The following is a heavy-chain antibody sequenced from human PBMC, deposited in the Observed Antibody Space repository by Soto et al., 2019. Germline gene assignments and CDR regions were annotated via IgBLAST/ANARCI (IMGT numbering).Heavy chain of an antibody. CDR1: GFTFDDYT. J-gene: IGHJ6*02. CDR2: ISWDGGST. V-gene: IGHV3-43*01. Sequence: PGGSLRLSCAASGFTFDDYTMHWVRQAPGKGLEWVSLISWDGGSTYYADSVKGRFTIPRDNSKNSLYLQMNSLRTGDTALYYCAKGRRGYCSSTSCYYYYGMDVWGQGTTVTVSS. CDR3: AKGRRGYCSSTSCYYYYGMDV. D-gene: IGHD2-2*01.